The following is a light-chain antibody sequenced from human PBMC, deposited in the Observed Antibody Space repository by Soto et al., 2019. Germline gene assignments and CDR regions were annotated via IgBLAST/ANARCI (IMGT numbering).Light chain of an antibody. J-gene: IGLJ2*01. CDR2: EVS. CDR3: SAYTSSSTFVV. Sequence: QSALTQPPSVSGSPGQSVTISCTGTSSDVGGYSRDSWYQQPPGTAPKLMIYEVSNRPSGVPDRFSGSKSGNTASLTISGLQAEDEADYYCSAYTSSSTFVVFGGGTQLTVL. V-gene: IGLV2-18*02. CDR1: SSDVGGYSR.